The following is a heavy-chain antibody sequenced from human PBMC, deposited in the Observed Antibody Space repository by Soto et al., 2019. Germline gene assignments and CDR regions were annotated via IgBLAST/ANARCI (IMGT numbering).Heavy chain of an antibody. V-gene: IGHV1-69*13. CDR3: ARDLGYYDSSGYHFDY. Sequence: GASVKVSCKASGGTFSSYAISWVRQAPGQGLEWMGGIIPIFGTANYAQKFQGRVTITADESTSTAYMELSSLRSEDTAVYYCARDLGYYDSSGYHFDYWGQGTLVTVSS. CDR1: GGTFSSYA. D-gene: IGHD3-22*01. CDR2: IIPIFGTA. J-gene: IGHJ4*02.